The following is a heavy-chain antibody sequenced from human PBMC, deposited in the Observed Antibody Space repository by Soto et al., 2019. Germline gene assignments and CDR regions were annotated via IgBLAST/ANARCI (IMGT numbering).Heavy chain of an antibody. CDR1: GFTFISDS. J-gene: IGHJ6*03. D-gene: IGHD2-15*01. CDR3: ASVRHCSGGSCYGFYYYYYMDV. V-gene: IGHV3-48*01. CDR2: ISSSSSTI. Sequence: PGGSLRLSCAASGFTFISDSMNWVRRAPGKGLEWVSYISSSSSTIYYADSVKGRFTISRDNAKNSLYLQMNSLRAEDTAVYYCASVRHCSGGSCYGFYYYYYMDVWGKGTTVAVS.